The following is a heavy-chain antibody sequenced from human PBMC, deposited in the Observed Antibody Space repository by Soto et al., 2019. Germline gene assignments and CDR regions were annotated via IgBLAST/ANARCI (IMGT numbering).Heavy chain of an antibody. CDR3: ERRAFGVYWYFDL. CDR1: GGTFSSHT. CDR2: IIPALGTA. J-gene: IGHJ2*01. D-gene: IGHD2-8*01. V-gene: IGHV1-69*08. Sequence: QDQLVQSGAEVKKPGSSVKVSCKASGGTFSSHTFSWVRQAPGQGLEWMGRIIPALGTATYAQKFQGRVTITADESATTVYMEMNSLRSEDTGVYYCERRAFGVYWYFDLWVSGTVVTVSS.